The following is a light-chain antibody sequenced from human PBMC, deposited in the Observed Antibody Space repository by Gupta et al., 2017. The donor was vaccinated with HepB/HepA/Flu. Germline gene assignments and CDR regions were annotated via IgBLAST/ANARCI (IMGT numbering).Light chain of an antibody. Sequence: EIALTHSPRALSLSPGERPTLSCRASQSVINKYLASYQHQPGYSPRLLIYAASIRATGIPARFSDSGSVRDWTRTGVRREAGDFAVYFWGQDDNSKTFGQGTRLEMK. V-gene: IGKV3-20*01. J-gene: IGKJ5*01. CDR2: AAS. CDR1: QSVINKY. CDR3: GQDDNSKT.